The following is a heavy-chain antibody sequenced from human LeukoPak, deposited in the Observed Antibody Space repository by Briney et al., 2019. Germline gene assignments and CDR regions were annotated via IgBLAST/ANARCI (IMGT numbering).Heavy chain of an antibody. D-gene: IGHD2-15*01. Sequence: ASVKVSCKGSGYNFTVYYMHWVRQAPGQGIEWMGWMDPNSGDTIYARKFQGRVSMTRDTAITTTYMELSSLTFDDSAMYYCATKGGLTPNTLAMWGHGTMVTVST. J-gene: IGHJ3*01. CDR2: MDPNSGDT. CDR3: ATKGGLTPNTLAM. CDR1: GYNFTVYY. V-gene: IGHV1-2*02.